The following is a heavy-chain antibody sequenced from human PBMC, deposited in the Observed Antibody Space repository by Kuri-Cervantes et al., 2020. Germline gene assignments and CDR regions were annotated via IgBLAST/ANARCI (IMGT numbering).Heavy chain of an antibody. J-gene: IGHJ4*02. CDR1: GFTFSNAW. CDR3: ARDLFWGVRSAAIDY. Sequence: GESLKISCAASGFTFSNAWMSWVRQAPGKGLEWVAVISYDGSNKYYADSVKGRFTISRDNSKNTLYLQMNSLRAEDTAVYYCARDLFWGVRSAAIDYWGQGTLVTVSS. CDR2: ISYDGSNK. V-gene: IGHV3-30-3*01. D-gene: IGHD2-2*01.